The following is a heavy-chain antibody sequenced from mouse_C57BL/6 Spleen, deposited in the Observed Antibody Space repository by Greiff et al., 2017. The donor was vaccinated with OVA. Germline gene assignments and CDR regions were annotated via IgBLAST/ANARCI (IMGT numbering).Heavy chain of an antibody. CDR3: ARAESLIYYAMDD. J-gene: IGHJ4*01. CDR2: IHPNSGST. Sequence: QVQLQQPGAELVKPGASVKLSCKASGYTFTSYWMHWVKQRPGQGLEWIGMIHPNSGSTNYNEKFKSKATLTVDKSSSTAYLQLSSLTSEDSAVYYCARAESLIYYAMDDWGQGTSVTVSS. V-gene: IGHV1-64*01. CDR1: GYTFTSYW.